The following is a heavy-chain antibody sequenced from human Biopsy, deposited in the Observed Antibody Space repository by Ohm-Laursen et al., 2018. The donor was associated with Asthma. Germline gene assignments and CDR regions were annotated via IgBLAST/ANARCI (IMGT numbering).Heavy chain of an antibody. CDR1: GGYFTGHY. D-gene: IGHD1-20*01. CDR2: IDQSGYT. CDR3: ARAAITGIRGWFDP. V-gene: IGHV4-34*01. J-gene: IGHJ5*01. Sequence: TLSLTCTVYGGYFTGHYWNWIRQPPGKGLEWIGEIDQSGYTNYNPSLKSRVTISADTSKNQFHLNLSSVTAADTAVYFCARAAITGIRGWFDPWGQGTQVTVSS.